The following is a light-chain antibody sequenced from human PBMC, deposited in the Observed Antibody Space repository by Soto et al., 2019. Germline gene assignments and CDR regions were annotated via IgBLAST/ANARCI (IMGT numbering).Light chain of an antibody. Sequence: EIVLTQSPGTLSLSPGERATLSCRASQSVSSNYLAWYQQKPGQAPRLLIYGASSRATGIPDRFSGSGSGTDFTLTISRLEPADFAVYYCQQYGNSRAFGQGTKVEIK. V-gene: IGKV3-20*01. CDR2: GAS. CDR3: QQYGNSRA. CDR1: QSVSSNY. J-gene: IGKJ1*01.